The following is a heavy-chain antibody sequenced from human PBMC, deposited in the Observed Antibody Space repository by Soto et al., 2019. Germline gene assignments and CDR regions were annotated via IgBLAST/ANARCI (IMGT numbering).Heavy chain of an antibody. CDR1: GFTFDDYA. CDR3: AKEWAAAGPFDY. J-gene: IGHJ4*02. Sequence: GGSLRLSCAASGFTFDDYAMHWVRQAPGKGLEWVSGISWNSGSIGYADSVKGRFTISRDNAKNSLYLQMNSLRAEDTALYYCAKEWAAAGPFDYWGQGTLVTVSS. D-gene: IGHD6-13*01. CDR2: ISWNSGSI. V-gene: IGHV3-9*01.